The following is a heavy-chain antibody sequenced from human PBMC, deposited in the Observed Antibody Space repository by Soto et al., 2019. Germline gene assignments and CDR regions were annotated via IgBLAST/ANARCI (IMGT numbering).Heavy chain of an antibody. CDR1: GGAFSSYD. CDR3: ARRRLGYGSWYFDL. D-gene: IGHD3-10*01. J-gene: IGHJ2*01. Sequence: QVQLVQSGAEVKKPGSSVKVSCKASGGAFSSYDISWVRQAPGQGLEWMGGNLPLFNISNYAQKFQGRVTITADEPTSTAYMDLSNLTSEDTAVYYCARRRLGYGSWYFDLWCRGTLITVSS. V-gene: IGHV1-69*01. CDR2: NLPLFNIS.